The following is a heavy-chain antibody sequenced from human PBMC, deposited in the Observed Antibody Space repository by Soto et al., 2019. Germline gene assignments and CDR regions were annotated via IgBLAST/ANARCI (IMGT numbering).Heavy chain of an antibody. CDR2: INAANGDT. CDR3: VRRHVSATGIDWFDP. D-gene: IGHD6-13*01. CDR1: GYTFTSYG. J-gene: IGHJ5*02. V-gene: IGHV1-3*01. Sequence: ASVQVSCKASGYTFTSYGIHWVRQAAGQRLEWMGWINAANGDTKSSPKFQGKVTITRDTSASTAYMELSSLRSEATAVYYCVRRHVSATGIDWFDPWGQGTLVTVSS.